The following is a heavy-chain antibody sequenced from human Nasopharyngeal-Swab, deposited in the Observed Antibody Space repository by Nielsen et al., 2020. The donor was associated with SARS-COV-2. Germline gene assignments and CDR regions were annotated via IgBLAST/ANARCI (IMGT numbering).Heavy chain of an antibody. J-gene: IGHJ5*02. CDR3: AKDTTVVTPDWLDP. CDR2: ISGSGGST. CDR1: RFTFSDYY. Sequence: SLNISCASSRFTFSDYYMIGLRQAPAKGLEWVAVISGSGGSTYYADSVKGRFTISRDNSKNTLYLQMNILRAEDTAVYYCAKDTTVVTPDWLDPWGQGTLVTVS. D-gene: IGHD4-23*01. V-gene: IGHV3-23*01.